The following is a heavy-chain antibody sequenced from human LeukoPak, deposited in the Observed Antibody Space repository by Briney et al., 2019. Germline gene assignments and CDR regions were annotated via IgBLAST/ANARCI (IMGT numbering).Heavy chain of an antibody. V-gene: IGHV3-23*01. D-gene: IGHD3-10*01. Sequence: GGSLRLSCAASGFTFRNYAVSWVRQAPGKGLEWVSAISGGGSDTYYADSVKGRFTISRDNSKNTLYLLMSSLRAEDTAVYYCAKNGDMVRGVTVAAPVDYWGQGTLVTVSS. CDR1: GFTFRNYA. J-gene: IGHJ4*02. CDR2: ISGGGSDT. CDR3: AKNGDMVRGVTVAAPVDY.